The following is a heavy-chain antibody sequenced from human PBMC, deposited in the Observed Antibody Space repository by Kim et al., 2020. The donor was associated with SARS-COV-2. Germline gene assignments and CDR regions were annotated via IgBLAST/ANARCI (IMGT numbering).Heavy chain of an antibody. J-gene: IGHJ4*02. CDR3: ARNPSYGDYYFDY. D-gene: IGHD4-17*01. V-gene: IGHV4-59*01. Sequence: YNPSLKSRVTISVDTSKNQFSLKLSSVTAADTAVYYCARNPSYGDYYFDYWGQGTLVTVSS.